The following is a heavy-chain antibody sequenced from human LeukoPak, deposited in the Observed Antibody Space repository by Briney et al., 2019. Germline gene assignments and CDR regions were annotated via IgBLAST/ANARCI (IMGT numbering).Heavy chain of an antibody. J-gene: IGHJ4*02. CDR3: AKRDGAY. CDR1: GFTFSNFA. Sequence: GGSLRLSCAASGFTFSNFAMSWVRQAPGKGLKWVSSISDSGNSTYYADSVKVRFTISRDNSKNTLYLQMNSLTAEDTAVYYCAKRDGAYWGQGTLVTVSS. CDR2: ISDSGNST. V-gene: IGHV3-23*01.